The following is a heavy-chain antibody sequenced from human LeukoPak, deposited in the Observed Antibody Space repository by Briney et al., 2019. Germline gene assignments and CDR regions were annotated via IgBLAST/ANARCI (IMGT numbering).Heavy chain of an antibody. J-gene: IGHJ4*02. D-gene: IGHD6-13*01. CDR1: GFTFSSYS. CDR3: AGVWSPPYTSSWSYYFDY. CDR2: ISSSSSYI. V-gene: IGHV3-21*01. Sequence: GGSLRLSCAASGFTFSSYSMNWVRQAPGKGLEWVSSISSSSSYIYYADSVKGRFTISRDNAKNSLYLQMNSLRVEDTAVYYCAGVWSPPYTSSWSYYFDYWGQGTLVTVSS.